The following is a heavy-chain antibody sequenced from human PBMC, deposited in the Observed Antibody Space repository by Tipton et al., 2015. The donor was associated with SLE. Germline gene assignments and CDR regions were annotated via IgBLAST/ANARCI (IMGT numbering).Heavy chain of an antibody. J-gene: IGHJ4*02. CDR1: GGSISSSSYY. CDR3: ARDQPRPTDWNTFDY. V-gene: IGHV4-39*06. CDR2: IYYSGST. D-gene: IGHD1/OR15-1a*01. Sequence: LRLSCTVSGGSISSSSYYWGWIRQPPGKGLEWIGSIYYSGSTYYNPSLKSRVTISVDTSKNQFPLKLSSVTAADTAVYYCARDQPRPTDWNTFDYGGQGPPVTVSS.